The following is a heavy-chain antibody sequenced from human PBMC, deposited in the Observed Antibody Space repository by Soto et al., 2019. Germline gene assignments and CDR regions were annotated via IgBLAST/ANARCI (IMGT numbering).Heavy chain of an antibody. CDR2: ISYDGSNK. Sequence: QVQLVESGGGVVQPGRSLRLSCAASGFTFSSYGMHWVRQAPGKGLEWVAVISYDGSNKYYADSVKGRFTISRDNSKNTLYLQKNSLRAEATAVYYCAKILQLGDYAYYYYGMDVWGQGTTVTVSS. D-gene: IGHD4-17*01. CDR1: GFTFSSYG. V-gene: IGHV3-30*18. J-gene: IGHJ6*02. CDR3: AKILQLGDYAYYYYGMDV.